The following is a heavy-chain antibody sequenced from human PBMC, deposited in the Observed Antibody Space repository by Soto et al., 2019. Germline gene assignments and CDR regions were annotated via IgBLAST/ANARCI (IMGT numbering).Heavy chain of an antibody. CDR2: ISQSGNT. CDR1: SGSFSGYY. D-gene: IGHD6-6*01. J-gene: IGHJ4*02. CDR3: ARAPKVSGSSQTRPDF. V-gene: IGHV4-34*01. Sequence: SETLSLTCSIYSGSFSGYYWSWTRQPPGKGLEWIGEISQSGNTNYSPSLKSRVSISIDTSKKQFSLNLASVSAADTAVYYCARAPKVSGSSQTRPDFWGQGTLVTVSS.